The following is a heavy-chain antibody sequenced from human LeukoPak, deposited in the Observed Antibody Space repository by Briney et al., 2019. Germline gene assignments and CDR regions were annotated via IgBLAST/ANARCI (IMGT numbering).Heavy chain of an antibody. CDR3: AKEPNDFWSGFLYYFDY. CDR2: LSGRGGST. Sequence: GGSLRLSRAASGFTFSSYAMSWVRHAPGRGLVEVSALSGRGGSTYYADSVKGRFTISRDNSKNKLYLQMNSLRAEDTAVYYCAKEPNDFWSGFLYYFDYWGQGTLVTVSS. D-gene: IGHD3-3*01. J-gene: IGHJ4*02. V-gene: IGHV3-23*01. CDR1: GFTFSSYA.